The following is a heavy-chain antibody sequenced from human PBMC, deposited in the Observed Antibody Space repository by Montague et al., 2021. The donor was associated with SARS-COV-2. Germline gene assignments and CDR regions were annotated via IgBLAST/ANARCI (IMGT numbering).Heavy chain of an antibody. J-gene: IGHJ6*02. CDR3: ARASRPRQFRGIIFVNAMDG. Sequence: TLSLTCTVSGGSISSGSYYWSWIRQPAGKGLEWIGRIYPSGSTNYXPSLKSRVTISVDTSKNQFSLRLTSVTAADTAVYYCARASRPRQFRGIIFVNAMDGWGQGTTVTVSS. CDR2: IYPSGST. D-gene: IGHD3-10*01. V-gene: IGHV4-61*02. CDR1: GGSISSGSYY.